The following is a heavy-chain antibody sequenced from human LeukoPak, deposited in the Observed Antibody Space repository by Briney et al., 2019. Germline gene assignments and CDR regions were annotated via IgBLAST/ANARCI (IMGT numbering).Heavy chain of an antibody. CDR2: IYYSGST. J-gene: IGHJ6*02. CDR3: ASGVGSLGLPHPYYYGMDV. CDR1: GGSISSYY. V-gene: IGHV4-59*08. D-gene: IGHD2-15*01. Sequence: SETLSLSCTVSGGSISSYYWSWIRQPPGKGLEWIGYIYYSGSTNYNPSLKSRVTISVDTSKNQFSLKLSSVTAADTAVYYCASGVGSLGLPHPYYYGMDVWGQGTTVTVSS.